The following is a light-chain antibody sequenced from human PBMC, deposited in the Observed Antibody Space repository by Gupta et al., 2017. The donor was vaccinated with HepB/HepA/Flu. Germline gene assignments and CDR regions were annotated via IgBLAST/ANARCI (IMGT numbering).Light chain of an antibody. V-gene: IGLV3-1*01. Sequence: SYELTQPPSASLSPTQTASITCSGVKLGVKCACWHQQKPGQSPVLLIYPDSKRPSGTPVRFSGSDSGNTATLTISGTEAMDDADYDCQAWDSSSGVFGGGTKLTVL. CDR1: KLGVKC. J-gene: IGLJ2*01. CDR3: QAWDSSSGV. CDR2: PDS.